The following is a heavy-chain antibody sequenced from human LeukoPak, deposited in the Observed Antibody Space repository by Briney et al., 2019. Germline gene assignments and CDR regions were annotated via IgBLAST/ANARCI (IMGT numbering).Heavy chain of an antibody. CDR3: ARGGSYRSGWYPFDY. J-gene: IGHJ4*02. CDR2: ISCDGSHK. D-gene: IGHD6-19*01. V-gene: IGHV3-30*04. Sequence: PGRSLRLSCAASGFTFSNYAMTWVRQAPGKGLEWVAIISCDGSHKYYADSVKGRFTISRDNSRDILYLQMNSLRAEDTAVYYCARGGSYRSGWYPFDYWGQGTLVTVSS. CDR1: GFTFSNYA.